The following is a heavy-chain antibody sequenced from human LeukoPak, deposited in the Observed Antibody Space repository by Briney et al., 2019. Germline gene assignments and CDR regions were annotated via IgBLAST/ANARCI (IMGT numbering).Heavy chain of an antibody. CDR2: IFHSGST. V-gene: IGHV4-38-2*01. J-gene: IGHJ4*02. Sequence: SETLSLTCAVSGYSISSGYYWGWIRQPPGKGLEWIGTIFHSGSTYYNRSLKSRVTISLDTSKNQLSLKVRSVTAADTAVYYCARVGDIIVIPTVHHWGQGTLVTFSS. CDR3: ARVGDIIVIPTVHH. CDR1: GYSISSGYY. D-gene: IGHD2-2*01.